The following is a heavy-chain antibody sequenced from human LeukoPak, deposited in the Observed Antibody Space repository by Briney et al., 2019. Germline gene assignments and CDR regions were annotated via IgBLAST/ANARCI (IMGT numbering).Heavy chain of an antibody. CDR2: IDHSGST. D-gene: IGHD2-21*02. CDR1: GYSISSGYY. Sequence: SETLSLTCTVSGYSISSGYYWGWIRQPPGKGLEWTGSIDHSGSTYYNPSLKSRITISVDTSKNQFSLKLSSVTAADTAVYYCASDLYCGGDCSRAFDIWGQGTMVTVSS. V-gene: IGHV4-38-2*02. J-gene: IGHJ3*02. CDR3: ASDLYCGGDCSRAFDI.